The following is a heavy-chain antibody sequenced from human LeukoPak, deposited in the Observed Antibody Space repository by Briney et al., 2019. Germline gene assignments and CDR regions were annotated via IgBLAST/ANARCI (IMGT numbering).Heavy chain of an antibody. CDR3: ARVGSYYDFWSGYPADFDY. J-gene: IGHJ4*02. D-gene: IGHD3-3*01. CDR1: GFTFSSYS. V-gene: IGHV3-21*01. CDR2: ISSSSSYI. Sequence: GGSLRLSCAASGFTFSSYSMNWVRQAPGKGLEWVSSISSSSSYIYYADSVKGRFTISRDNAKNSLYLQMNSLRAEDTGVYYCARVGSYYDFWSGYPADFDYWGQGTLVTVSS.